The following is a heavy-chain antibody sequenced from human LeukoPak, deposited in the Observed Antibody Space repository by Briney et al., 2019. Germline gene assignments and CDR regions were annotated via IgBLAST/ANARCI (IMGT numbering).Heavy chain of an antibody. V-gene: IGHV4-61*02. D-gene: IGHD3-9*01. Sequence: SETLSLTCTVSGGSISSGSYYWSWIRQPAGKGLEWIGRIYTSGSTNYNPSLKSRVTIPVDTSKNQFSLKLSSVTAADTAVYYCARGLRYFDPVEMWGQGTLVTVSS. J-gene: IGHJ4*02. CDR2: IYTSGST. CDR1: GGSISSGSYY. CDR3: ARGLRYFDPVEM.